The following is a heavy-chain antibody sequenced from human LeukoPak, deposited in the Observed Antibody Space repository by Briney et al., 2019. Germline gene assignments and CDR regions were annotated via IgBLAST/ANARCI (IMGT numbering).Heavy chain of an antibody. V-gene: IGHV4-38-2*02. CDR2: IHHSGST. CDR3: ARSPSTVSTVVY. D-gene: IGHD4-17*01. CDR1: GYSISSGYY. J-gene: IGHJ4*02. Sequence: SETLSLTCTVCGYSISSGYYWGWIRQPPGKGLEWIGSIHHSGSTYYNPSLKSRVTISVDTSKNQFSLKLSSVTAADTAVYYCARSPSTVSTVVYWGQGTLVTVSS.